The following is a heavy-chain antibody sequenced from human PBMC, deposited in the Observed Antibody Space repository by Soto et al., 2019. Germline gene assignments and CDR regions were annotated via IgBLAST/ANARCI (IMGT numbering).Heavy chain of an antibody. CDR3: AGGTGTTDY. J-gene: IGHJ4*02. D-gene: IGHD1-7*01. Sequence: GSLRLSCAASGITFSSYAMHWVRQAPGKGLEWVAVISYDGSNKYYADSVKGRFTISRDNSKNTLYLQMNSLRAEDTAVYYCAGGTGTTDYWGQGTLVTVSS. V-gene: IGHV3-30-3*01. CDR1: GITFSSYA. CDR2: ISYDGSNK.